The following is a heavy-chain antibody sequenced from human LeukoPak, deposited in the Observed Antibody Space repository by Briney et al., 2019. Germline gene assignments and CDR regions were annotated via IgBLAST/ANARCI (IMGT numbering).Heavy chain of an antibody. D-gene: IGHD3-3*01. J-gene: IGHJ3*02. Sequence: EPSETLSLTCAVYGGSFSGYYWSWIRQPPGKGLEWIGEINHSGSTNYNPSLKSRVTISVDTSKNQFSLKLSSVTAADTAVYYCVRVSGVVLDIWGQGTMVTVSS. CDR1: GGSFSGYY. CDR3: VRVSGVVLDI. V-gene: IGHV4-34*01. CDR2: INHSGST.